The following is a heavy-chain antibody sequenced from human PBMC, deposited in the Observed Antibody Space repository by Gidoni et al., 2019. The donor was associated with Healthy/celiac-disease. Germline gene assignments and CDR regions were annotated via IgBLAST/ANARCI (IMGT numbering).Heavy chain of an antibody. Sequence: QVQLVESGGGVVQPGRSLRLSCAASGFTFSSYAMHWVRQAPGKGLEWVAVISYDGSNKYYADSVKGRFTISRDNSKNTLYLQMNSLRAEDTAVYYCARDRKMDIVVVPAAARLGMDVWGQGTTVTVSS. J-gene: IGHJ6*02. D-gene: IGHD2-2*03. V-gene: IGHV3-30*04. CDR3: ARDRKMDIVVVPAAARLGMDV. CDR1: GFTFSSYA. CDR2: ISYDGSNK.